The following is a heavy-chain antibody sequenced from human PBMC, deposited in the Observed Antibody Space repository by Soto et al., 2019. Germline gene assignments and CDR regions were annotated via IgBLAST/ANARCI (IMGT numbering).Heavy chain of an antibody. V-gene: IGHV4-31*03. CDR1: GGSISSGGYY. D-gene: IGHD2-21*02. Sequence: QVQLQESGPGLVKPSQTLSLTCTVSGGSISSGGYYWSWIRMHPRNGLEWIANIDYSGSTYYNPTLKSRVTLSVDTSTNQFSLKQSSVTAADTAVYYCARVCGGDCRHGMDVWGKGTTVTVSS. CDR3: ARVCGGDCRHGMDV. J-gene: IGHJ6*04. CDR2: IDYSGST.